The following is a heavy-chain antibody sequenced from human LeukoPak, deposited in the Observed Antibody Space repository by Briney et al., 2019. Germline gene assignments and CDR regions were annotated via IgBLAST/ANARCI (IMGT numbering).Heavy chain of an antibody. J-gene: IGHJ1*01. D-gene: IGHD3-3*01. CDR3: ARGAEQYYDFWSGYFQH. CDR1: GGSISSYY. V-gene: IGHV4-59*01. Sequence: SSETLSLTCTVSGGSISSYYWSWIRQPPGKGLEWIGYIYYSGSTNYNPSLKSRVTISVDTSKNQFSLKLSSVTAADTAVYYCARGAEQYYDFWSGYFQHWGQGTLVTVSS. CDR2: IYYSGST.